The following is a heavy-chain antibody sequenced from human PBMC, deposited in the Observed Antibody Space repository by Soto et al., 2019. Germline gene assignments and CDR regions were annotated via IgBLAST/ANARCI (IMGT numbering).Heavy chain of an antibody. CDR2: IYYSEDT. CDR1: RGSVSSYH. V-gene: IGHV4-59*02. J-gene: IGHJ6*02. D-gene: IGHD2-2*01. Sequence: QVQLQESGPGLVKPSETLSLTCTVSRGSVSSYHWNWIRQPPGKGLEWIGSIYYSEDTNYNPSLKSRVTISVDTSQKQFSLKLRSVTAADTAVYYCARARGYCSDPTCYPYFYAMYVWGQVTTVTVSS. CDR3: ARARGYCSDPTCYPYFYAMYV.